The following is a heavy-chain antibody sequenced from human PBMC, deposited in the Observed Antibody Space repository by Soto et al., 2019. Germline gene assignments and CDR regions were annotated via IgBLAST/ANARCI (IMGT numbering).Heavy chain of an antibody. D-gene: IGHD2-21*02. Sequence: GESLKISCKGSGYIFTDHCIVWVRQMAGKGLEWMGIIYPGDSDTRYSPSFQGQVTISADKSISTAYLQWSSLKASDTAMYYCARHAGYCGGDCYSYYYYGMDVWGQGTTVTVSS. V-gene: IGHV5-51*01. CDR3: ARHAGYCGGDCYSYYYYGMDV. CDR1: GYIFTDHC. J-gene: IGHJ6*02. CDR2: IYPGDSDT.